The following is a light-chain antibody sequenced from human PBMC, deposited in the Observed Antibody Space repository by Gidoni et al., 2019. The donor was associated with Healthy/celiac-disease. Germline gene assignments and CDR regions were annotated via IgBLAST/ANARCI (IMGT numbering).Light chain of an antibody. CDR3: QQYGSSPPLT. V-gene: IGKV3-20*01. CDR2: GAS. CDR1: QSVSSSY. J-gene: IGKJ1*01. Sequence: EIALTQSPVTLSLSPGERATLSCRASQSVSSSYLAWYQQKPGKAPRLLIYGASSRATGIPDRCSGSGSGTDFTLTISRLEPEDVAVYYCQQYGSSPPLTFGQGTKVEIK.